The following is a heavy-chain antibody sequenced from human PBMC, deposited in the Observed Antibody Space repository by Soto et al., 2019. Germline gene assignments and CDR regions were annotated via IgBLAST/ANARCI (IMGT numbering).Heavy chain of an antibody. CDR1: GFTFSSYS. Sequence: EVQLVESGGGLVKPGGSLRLSCAASGFTFSSYSMNWVRQAPGKGLEWVSSISSSRSYIYYADSVKGRFTISRDNARNSRYLQMNSLRAEDTAVYYCARASYSSSLDWFALTRPSWFDPWGQGTLVTVSS. J-gene: IGHJ5*02. D-gene: IGHD6-6*01. CDR3: ARASYSSSLDWFALTRPSWFDP. CDR2: ISSSRSYI. V-gene: IGHV3-21*01.